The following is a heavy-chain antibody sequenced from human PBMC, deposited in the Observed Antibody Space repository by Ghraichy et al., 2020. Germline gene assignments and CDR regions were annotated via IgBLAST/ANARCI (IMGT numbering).Heavy chain of an antibody. CDR3: ARAKKDYYDSSGYYYYYGMDV. D-gene: IGHD3-22*01. CDR1: GYTFTSYD. CDR2: MNPNSGNT. J-gene: IGHJ6*02. V-gene: IGHV1-8*01. Sequence: ASVKVSCKASGYTFTSYDINWVRQATGQGLEWMGWMNPNSGNTGYAQKFQGRVTMTRNTSISTAYMELSSLRSEDTAVYYCARAKKDYYDSSGYYYYYGMDVWGQGTTVTVSS.